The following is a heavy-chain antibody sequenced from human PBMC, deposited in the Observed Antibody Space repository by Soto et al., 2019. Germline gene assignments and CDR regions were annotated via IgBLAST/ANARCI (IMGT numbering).Heavy chain of an antibody. V-gene: IGHV4-30-4*01. Sequence: QVQLQESGPGLVKPSQTLSLTCTVSGGSISSGDYYWSWIRQPPGKGLEWIGYIYYSGSTYYNPSLKSRVTISVDTSKTPFSLKLSSVTAADTAVYYCARTSCLLRPGSWYFGLWGRGTLVPVSS. CDR1: GGSISSGDYY. J-gene: IGHJ2*01. CDR2: IYYSGST. D-gene: IGHD3-16*01. CDR3: ARTSCLLRPGSWYFGL.